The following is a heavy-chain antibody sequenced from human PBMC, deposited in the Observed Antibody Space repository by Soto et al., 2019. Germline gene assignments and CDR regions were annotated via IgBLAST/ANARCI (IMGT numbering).Heavy chain of an antibody. CDR2: IKGDGSQK. V-gene: IGHV3-7*01. CDR1: GFTFSSYW. D-gene: IGHD4-4*01. Sequence: TGGSLRLSCAASGFTFSSYWMTWVRQAPGKGLEWVANIKGDGSQKYSVDSVKGRFAISRDNAKNSLYLQVNSLRAEDAAVYYCARTFSNYISGNYYYYMDVWGRGTTVTVSS. CDR3: ARTFSNYISGNYYYYMDV. J-gene: IGHJ6*03.